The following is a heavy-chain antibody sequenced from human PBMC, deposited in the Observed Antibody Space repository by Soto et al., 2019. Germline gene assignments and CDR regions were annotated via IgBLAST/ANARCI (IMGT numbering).Heavy chain of an antibody. J-gene: IGHJ6*02. CDR3: AREMIPMIMGGMSAMDV. CDR1: KFTFASYV. CDR2: ISFDGTNK. D-gene: IGHD3-22*01. Sequence: QVQLVESGGGVVQPERSQRLSCTASKFTFASYVMHWVRQAPGEGLEWVALISFDGTNKYYADSVKGRFTISRDNSKNTMYLQMNSLRPEDTAVSYCAREMIPMIMGGMSAMDVWGQGTTVTVS. V-gene: IGHV3-30*04.